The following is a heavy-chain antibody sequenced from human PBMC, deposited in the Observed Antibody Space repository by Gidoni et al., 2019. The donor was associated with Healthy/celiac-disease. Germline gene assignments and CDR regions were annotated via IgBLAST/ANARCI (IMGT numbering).Heavy chain of an antibody. Sequence: QVPLQGSGPGLVKTSEHLSLTGAASGGSVSSYYWGWIRPPSGTGLEWIGRLYTSGSPRYNPSLTRRVTMSVDSFKNQFSLQLSSVTAPDTAVYYCASEQGRDIVVVQPNWFDPWGQGPLVTVSS. CDR3: ASEQGRDIVVVQPNWFDP. J-gene: IGHJ5*02. CDR2: LYTSGSP. CDR1: GGSVSSYY. D-gene: IGHD2-15*01. V-gene: IGHV4-4*07.